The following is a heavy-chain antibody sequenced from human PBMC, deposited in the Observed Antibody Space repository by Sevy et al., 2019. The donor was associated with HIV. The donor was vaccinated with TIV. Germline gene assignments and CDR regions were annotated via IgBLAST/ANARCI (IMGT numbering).Heavy chain of an antibody. CDR1: GYTFTDYF. CDR2: ISAYNGNT. Sequence: ASVKVSCKASGYTFTDYFMHWVRQAPGQGLEWMGWISAYNGNTNYAQKLQGRVTMTTDTSTSTAYMELRSLRSDDTAVYYCARGIAARPWSWFDPWGQGTLVTVSS. V-gene: IGHV1-18*04. D-gene: IGHD6-6*01. CDR3: ARGIAARPWSWFDP. J-gene: IGHJ5*02.